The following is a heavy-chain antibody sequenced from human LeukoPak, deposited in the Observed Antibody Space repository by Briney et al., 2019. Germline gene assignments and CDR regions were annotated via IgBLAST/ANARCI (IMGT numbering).Heavy chain of an antibody. V-gene: IGHV3-48*01. CDR3: ARTYERDLDS. CDR2: ISIISSTI. J-gene: IGHJ4*02. CDR1: GLTFSSYH. D-gene: IGHD5-12*01. Sequence: GGSLRLSCAASGLTFSSYHMSWVRQAPGKGLEWVSYISIISSTIYYADSVKGRFTISRDDAKNSVYLQMNSLRAEDTAVYYCARTYERDLDSWGQGTLVTVSS.